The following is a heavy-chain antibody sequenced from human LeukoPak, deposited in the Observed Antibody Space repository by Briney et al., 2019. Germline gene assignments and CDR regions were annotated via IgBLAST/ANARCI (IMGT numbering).Heavy chain of an antibody. V-gene: IGHV3-74*01. CDR1: GFTFSSYW. D-gene: IGHD6-13*01. CDR3: ARRIAAAAAPYYFDY. Sequence: GGSLRLSCAASGFTFSSYWMHWVRQAQGQGLLRVSRINSDGSSTSYADSVKGRFTISRDNAKNTLYLQMNSLRAEDTAVYYCARRIAAAAAPYYFDYWGQGTLVTVSS. CDR2: INSDGSST. J-gene: IGHJ4*02.